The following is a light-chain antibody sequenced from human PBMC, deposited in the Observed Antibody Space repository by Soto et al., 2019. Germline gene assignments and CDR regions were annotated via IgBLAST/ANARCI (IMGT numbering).Light chain of an antibody. CDR2: GAA. Sequence: EIVLTQSPGTLSLSPGERASLSCRASQTVGSNYLAWYQQRPGQAPRLLIYGAAYRATGIPDRFSGSGSGTDFTLTISSLEPEDFAVYYCQHYATPPPNTFGQGTKVEIK. CDR1: QTVGSNY. J-gene: IGKJ1*01. V-gene: IGKV3-20*01. CDR3: QHYATPPPNT.